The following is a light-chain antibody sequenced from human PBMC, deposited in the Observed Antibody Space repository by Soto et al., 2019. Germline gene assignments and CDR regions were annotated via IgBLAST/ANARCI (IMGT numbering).Light chain of an antibody. Sequence: QSALTQPASVSGSPGQSITISCTGTSSDVGGYNYVSWYQQHPGKAPKLMIYAVSNRPSGGSNRFSGSKSGNTASLTISGLQAEDEADYYCNSYAASSTVVFGGGTKLTVL. V-gene: IGLV2-14*01. CDR3: NSYAASSTVV. J-gene: IGLJ2*01. CDR1: SSDVGGYNY. CDR2: AVS.